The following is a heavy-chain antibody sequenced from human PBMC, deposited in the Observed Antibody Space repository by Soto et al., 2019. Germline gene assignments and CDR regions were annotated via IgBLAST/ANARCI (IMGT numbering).Heavy chain of an antibody. D-gene: IGHD4-17*01. CDR1: GFTFSSHG. CDR2: ITGSGGST. V-gene: IGHV3-23*01. CDR3: AKDRYGDYGGIDY. Sequence: GGSLRLSCAASGFTFSSHGMHWVRQAPGKGLEWVSVITGSGGSTYYADSVKGRFTISRDTSKNTLFLQMNSLRAEDTAVYYCAKDRYGDYGGIDYWGQGTMVTVSS. J-gene: IGHJ4*02.